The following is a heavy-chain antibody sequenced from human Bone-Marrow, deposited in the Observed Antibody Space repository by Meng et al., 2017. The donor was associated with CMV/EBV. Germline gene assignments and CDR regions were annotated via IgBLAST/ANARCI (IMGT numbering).Heavy chain of an antibody. CDR1: GFTFSSYS. CDR2: ISSSSSYI. CDR3: ARFVRGGAVAGAGRYYYGMDV. J-gene: IGHJ6*02. V-gene: IGHV3-21*01. Sequence: GGSLRLSCAASGFTFSSYSMNWVRQAPGKGLEWVSSISSSSSYIYYADSVKGRFTISRDNAKNSLYLQMNSLRAEDTALYYCARFVRGGAVAGAGRYYYGMDVWGQATPVTVSS. D-gene: IGHD6-19*01.